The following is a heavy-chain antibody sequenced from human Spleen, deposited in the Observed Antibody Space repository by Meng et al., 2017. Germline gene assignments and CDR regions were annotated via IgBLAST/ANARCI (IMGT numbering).Heavy chain of an antibody. Sequence: VQLVQSGAEVKKPGASVTVSCKPSGYTFNAYYIHGVRQAPGQGLEWMGRINPYSDDTHYAQNFHDRVTMTSDTSISTAYMELSRLRSDDTAVYYCVRDEDISAAGYLFGDYWGQGTLVTVSS. CDR2: INPYSDDT. CDR3: VRDEDISAAGYLFGDY. CDR1: GYTFNAYY. D-gene: IGHD6-13*01. V-gene: IGHV1-2*06. J-gene: IGHJ4*02.